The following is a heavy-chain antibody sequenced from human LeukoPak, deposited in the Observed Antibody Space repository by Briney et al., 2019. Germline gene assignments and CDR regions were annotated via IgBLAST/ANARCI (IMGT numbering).Heavy chain of an antibody. D-gene: IGHD3-10*01. J-gene: IGHJ6*02. V-gene: IGHV1-18*01. CDR2: ISAYNGNT. CDR1: GYTFTSYG. Sequence: ASVKVSCKASGYTFTSYGISWVRQAPGQGLEWMGWISAYNGNTNYAQKLQGRVTMTTDTSTSTAYMELRSLRSDDTAVYYCARDQDGFHYYYSMDVWGQGTTVTVSS. CDR3: ARDQDGFHYYYSMDV.